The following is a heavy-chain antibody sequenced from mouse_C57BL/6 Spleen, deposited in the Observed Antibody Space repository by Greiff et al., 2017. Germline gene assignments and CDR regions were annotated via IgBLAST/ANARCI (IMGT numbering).Heavy chain of an antibody. Sequence: QVQLQQSGPELVKPGASVKISCKASGYAFSSSWMNWVKQRPGKGLEWIGRIYPGDGDTNYNGKFKGKATLTADKSSSTAYMQLSSLTSEDSAVYFCARGRSSNWEHFDYWGQGTTLTVSS. V-gene: IGHV1-82*01. CDR2: IYPGDGDT. CDR3: ARGRSSNWEHFDY. J-gene: IGHJ2*01. D-gene: IGHD4-1*01. CDR1: GYAFSSSW.